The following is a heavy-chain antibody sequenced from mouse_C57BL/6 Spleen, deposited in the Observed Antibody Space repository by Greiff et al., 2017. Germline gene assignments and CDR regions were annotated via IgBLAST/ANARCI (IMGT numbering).Heavy chain of an antibody. CDR2: IWWDDDK. J-gene: IGHJ3*01. Sequence: QVQLKESGPGILQPSQTLSLTCSFSGFSLSTFGMGVGWIRQPSGKGLEWLAHIWWDDDKYYNPALKSRRTISKDTSKNQVFLKIANVDNADTATYYCARAGYGSSYGGLAWFAYWGQGTLVTVSA. CDR3: ARAGYGSSYGGLAWFAY. V-gene: IGHV8-8*01. D-gene: IGHD1-1*01. CDR1: GFSLSTFGMG.